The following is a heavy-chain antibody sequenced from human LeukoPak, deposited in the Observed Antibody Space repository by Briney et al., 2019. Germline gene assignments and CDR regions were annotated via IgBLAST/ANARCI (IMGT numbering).Heavy chain of an antibody. CDR3: ARDPYGSGSYYSHFDY. CDR1: GYTFTNSY. CDR2: INPSGGST. D-gene: IGHD3-10*01. Sequence: ASVKVSCKASGYTFTNSYIHWVRQAPGQGLEWMGIINPSGGSTSYPQKLQGRVTVTRDTSTSTVYMELSSLRSEDTAVYYCARDPYGSGSYYSHFDYWGQGTLVTVSS. J-gene: IGHJ4*02. V-gene: IGHV1-46*01.